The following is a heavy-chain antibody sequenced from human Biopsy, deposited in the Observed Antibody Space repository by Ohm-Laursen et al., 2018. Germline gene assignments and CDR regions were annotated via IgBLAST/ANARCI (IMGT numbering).Heavy chain of an antibody. CDR1: GFTFSAYE. CDR3: ARATYSSGHKIDS. Sequence: SLRLSCAASGFTFSAYEMNWVRQAPGKGLEWVSYISFTGTSSYYADSVKGRFTISRDNAKNSLYLQMNSLRAEDTAVYHCARATYSSGHKIDSWGQGTLVTVSS. J-gene: IGHJ4*02. D-gene: IGHD6-25*01. V-gene: IGHV3-48*03. CDR2: ISFTGTSS.